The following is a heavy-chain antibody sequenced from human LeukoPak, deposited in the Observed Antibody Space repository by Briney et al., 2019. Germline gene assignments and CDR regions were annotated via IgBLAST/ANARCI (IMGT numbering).Heavy chain of an antibody. J-gene: IGHJ6*03. Sequence: GGSLRLSCAASGFTFSSYGMHWVRQAPGKGLEWVAFIRYDGSNKYYADSVKGRFTISRDNSKNTLYLQMNSLRAEDTAVYYCVKEGLQDGYNYYYYYYMDVWGKGTTVTISS. CDR1: GFTFSSYG. CDR3: VKEGLQDGYNYYYYYYMDV. CDR2: IRYDGSNK. D-gene: IGHD5-24*01. V-gene: IGHV3-30*02.